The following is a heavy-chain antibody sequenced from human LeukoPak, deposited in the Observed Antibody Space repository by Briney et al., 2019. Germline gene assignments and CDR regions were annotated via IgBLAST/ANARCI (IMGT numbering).Heavy chain of an antibody. CDR3: ATETIGRHYDY. CDR1: GFTFSSCG. V-gene: IGHV3-21*01. CDR2: IGPTGTDR. Sequence: PGGSLRLSCAASGFTFSSCGFNWVRQAPGKGLEWVSYIGPTGTDRYYADSVRGRFPISRDNDKNSMYLQMDSLRDEDTAVYYCATETIGRHYDYWGQGTLLTVSS. D-gene: IGHD1-14*01. J-gene: IGHJ4*02.